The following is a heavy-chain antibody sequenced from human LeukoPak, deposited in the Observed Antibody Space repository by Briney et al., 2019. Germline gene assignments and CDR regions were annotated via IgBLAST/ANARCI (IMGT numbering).Heavy chain of an antibody. CDR1: GFTFSSYS. CDR2: ISSSSSYI. V-gene: IGHV3-21*01. J-gene: IGHJ6*02. D-gene: IGHD5-18*01. CDR3: ARDPVDTAMPTGMDV. Sequence: GGSLRLSCAASGFTFSSYSMNWVRQAPGKGLEWVSSISSSSSYIYYADSVKGRFTISRDNAKNSLYLQMNSLRAEDTAVYYCARDPVDTAMPTGMDVRGQGTTVTVSS.